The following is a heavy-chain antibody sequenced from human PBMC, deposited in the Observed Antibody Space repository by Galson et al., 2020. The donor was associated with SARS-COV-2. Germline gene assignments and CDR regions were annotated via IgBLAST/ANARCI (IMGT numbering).Heavy chain of an antibody. CDR2: NSAYNGNT. Sequence: QRLEWMGWNSAYNGNTNYAQKLQGRVTMTTDTSTSPAYMELRSLRSDDTAVYYCARDKQTLYDILTGSWDWFDPWGQG. J-gene: IGHJ5*02. CDR3: ARDKQTLYDILTGSWDWFDP. D-gene: IGHD3-9*01. V-gene: IGHV1-18*01.